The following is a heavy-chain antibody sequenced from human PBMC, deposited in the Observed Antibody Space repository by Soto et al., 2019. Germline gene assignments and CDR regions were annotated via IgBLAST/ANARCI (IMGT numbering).Heavy chain of an antibody. D-gene: IGHD3-3*01. V-gene: IGHV4-39*07. CDR3: ASSLHSYDFWSGYYTGGNYYYYYMDV. J-gene: IGHJ6*03. Sequence: SETLSLTCSVSDDSINSDKYYWGWIRQPPGKGLEWIGSIYYRGNAYYNPSLQTRVTISLDKSKSQFSLKLSSVTAADTAVYYCASSLHSYDFWSGYYTGGNYYYYYMDVWGKGTTVTVSS. CDR2: IYYRGNA. CDR1: DDSINSDKYY.